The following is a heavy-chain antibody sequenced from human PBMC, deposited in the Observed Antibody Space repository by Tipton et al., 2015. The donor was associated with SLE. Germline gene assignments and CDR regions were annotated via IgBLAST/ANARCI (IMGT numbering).Heavy chain of an antibody. CDR2: IYYSGST. CDR3: ARGLGGEGAFDI. D-gene: IGHD2-21*01. Sequence: LRLSCTVSGGSISSYYWSWIRQPPGKGLEWIGYIYYSGSTNYNPSLKSRVAISVDTSKNQFSLKLSSVTAADTAVYYCARGLGGEGAFDIWGQGTIVTVSS. J-gene: IGHJ3*02. CDR1: GGSISSYY. V-gene: IGHV4-59*01.